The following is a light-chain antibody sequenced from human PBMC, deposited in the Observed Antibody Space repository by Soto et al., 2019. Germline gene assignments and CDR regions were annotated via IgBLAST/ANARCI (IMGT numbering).Light chain of an antibody. J-gene: IGKJ1*01. V-gene: IGKV1-5*03. CDR2: KAS. CDR3: QQYNSYPWT. Sequence: DIQMTQSPSTLSASVGDRVTITCRASQSISSWLAWYQQKPGKATKLLIYKASSLESGVPSSFSGSGSGTEFTLTISSLQPGDFATYYCQQYNSYPWTFGQGTKVDIK. CDR1: QSISSW.